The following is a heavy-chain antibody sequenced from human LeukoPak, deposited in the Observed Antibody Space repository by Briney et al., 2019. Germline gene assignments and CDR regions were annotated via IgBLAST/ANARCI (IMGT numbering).Heavy chain of an antibody. V-gene: IGHV4-4*07. CDR1: GASITSFY. CDR3: SRGGGYGDY. Sequence: SETLSLTCTVSGASITSFYYNWIRQSAGKGLEWIGRIHTNGGTDYRPSLNSRVTMSVDTSKKQISLKLTSVTAADTAVYFCSRGGGYGDYWGQGILVTVSS. CDR2: IHTNGGT. J-gene: IGHJ4*02. D-gene: IGHD5-12*01.